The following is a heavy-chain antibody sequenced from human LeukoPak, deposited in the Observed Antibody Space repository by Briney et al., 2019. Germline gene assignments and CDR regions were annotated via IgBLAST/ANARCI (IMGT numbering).Heavy chain of an antibody. D-gene: IGHD6-19*01. V-gene: IGHV1-46*01. CDR3: ARDPVSSQSRPYFDY. CDR1: GYTFTSYY. Sequence: ASVKVSCKASGYTFTSYYMHWGRQAPGQGLEWMGIINPSGVGTSYAQKFQGRVTMTRDMSTSTVYMELSSLRSEDTAVYYCARDPVSSQSRPYFDYWGQGTLVTVSS. CDR2: INPSGVGT. J-gene: IGHJ4*02.